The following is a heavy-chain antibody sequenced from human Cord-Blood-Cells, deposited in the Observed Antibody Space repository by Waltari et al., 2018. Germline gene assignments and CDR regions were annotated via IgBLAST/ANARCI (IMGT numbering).Heavy chain of an antibody. V-gene: IGHV4-39*01. Sequence: QLQLQESGPGLVKPSETLSLTCTVSGGSISSSSYYWGWIRQPPGKGLEWIGSIYYSGTTYYTPSLKRRVTISVDTSKNQFSLKLSSVTAADTAVYYCARMYNWNYGGGHDAFDIWGQGTMVTVSS. J-gene: IGHJ3*02. CDR1: GGSISSSSYY. CDR2: IYYSGTT. CDR3: ARMYNWNYGGGHDAFDI. D-gene: IGHD1-7*01.